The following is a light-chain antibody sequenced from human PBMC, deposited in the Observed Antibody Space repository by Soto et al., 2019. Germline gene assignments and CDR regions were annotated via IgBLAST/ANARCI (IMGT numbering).Light chain of an antibody. CDR3: LQDYNYPHT. Sequence: AIQMTQSPSSLSASVGDRVTITCRASQGIRNDLGWYQQKPGKAPKLLIYAASSLQSGVPSRFSGSGSGKVFTLTISGLQPKNFATYYCLQDYNYPHTFGQGTRLEIK. V-gene: IGKV1-6*01. CDR1: QGIRND. J-gene: IGKJ5*01. CDR2: AAS.